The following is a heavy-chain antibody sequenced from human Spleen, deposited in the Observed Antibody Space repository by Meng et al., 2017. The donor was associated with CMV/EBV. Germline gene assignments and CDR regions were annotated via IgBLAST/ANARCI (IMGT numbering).Heavy chain of an antibody. J-gene: IGHJ4*02. V-gene: IGHV3-30*03. CDR1: GFTFNDYA. CDR2: IGFDGSSK. Sequence: GGSLRLSCAASGFTFNDYAMHWVRQAPGKGLEWVAVIGFDGSSKYYADSVKGRFTISRDNSKNTLYLQINSLRAEDTAVYYCARGGVGATNYFDYWGQGTLVTVSS. D-gene: IGHD1-26*01. CDR3: ARGGVGATNYFDY.